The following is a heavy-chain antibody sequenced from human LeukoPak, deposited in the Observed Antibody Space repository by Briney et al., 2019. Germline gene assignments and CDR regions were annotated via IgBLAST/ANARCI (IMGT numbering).Heavy chain of an antibody. CDR3: ASRTYYYDSSGYFNDY. J-gene: IGHJ4*02. CDR1: GFTFSSYA. CDR2: IYSGGST. D-gene: IGHD3-22*01. Sequence: PGGSLRLSCAASGFTFSSYAMSWVRQAPGKGLEWVSVIYSGGSTYYADSVKGRFTISRDNSKNTLYLQMNSLRAEDTAVYYCASRTYYYDSSGYFNDYWGQGTLVTVSS. V-gene: IGHV3-53*01.